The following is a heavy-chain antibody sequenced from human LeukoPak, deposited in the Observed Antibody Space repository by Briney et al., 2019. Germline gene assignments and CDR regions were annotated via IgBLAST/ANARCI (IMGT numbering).Heavy chain of an antibody. CDR1: GFTFSSYG. Sequence: PGGSLRLSCAASGFTFSSYGMHWVRQAPGKGLEWVAVIAYDAGDRYHGDSVKGRFTISRDNSKNSLYLQMNSLRAEDTAVYYCARYYYGSGVDVWGKGTTVTVSS. V-gene: IGHV3-30*03. CDR3: ARYYYGSGVDV. D-gene: IGHD3-10*01. J-gene: IGHJ6*04. CDR2: IAYDAGDR.